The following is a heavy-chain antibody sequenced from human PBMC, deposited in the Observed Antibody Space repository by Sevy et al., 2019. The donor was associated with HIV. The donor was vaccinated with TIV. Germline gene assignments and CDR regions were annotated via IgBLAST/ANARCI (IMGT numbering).Heavy chain of an antibody. CDR2: ISSSSSTI. D-gene: IGHD5-12*01. J-gene: IGHJ4*02. Sequence: GGSRLSCAASGFTFSSYSMNWVRQAPGKGLEWVSYISSSSSTIYYADSVKGRFTISRDNAKNSLYLQMNSLRDEDTAVYYCARAGDGYNYSFDYWGQGTLVTVSS. CDR1: GFTFSSYS. V-gene: IGHV3-48*02. CDR3: ARAGDGYNYSFDY.